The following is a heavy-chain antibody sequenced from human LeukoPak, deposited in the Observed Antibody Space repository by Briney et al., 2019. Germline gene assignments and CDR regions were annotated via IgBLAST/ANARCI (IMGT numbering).Heavy chain of an antibody. CDR3: VAYSDSWFEH. Sequence: PETLSLTCIVSGGSISSYYWGWIRQPAGKGLEWTGRIDTSGSTKYNPSLKSRVSMSMDTSKNQLSLRLTSVTAADTAVYYCVAYSDSWFEHWGQGALVTVSS. J-gene: IGHJ5*02. V-gene: IGHV4-4*07. CDR2: IDTSGST. D-gene: IGHD3-16*01. CDR1: GGSISSYY.